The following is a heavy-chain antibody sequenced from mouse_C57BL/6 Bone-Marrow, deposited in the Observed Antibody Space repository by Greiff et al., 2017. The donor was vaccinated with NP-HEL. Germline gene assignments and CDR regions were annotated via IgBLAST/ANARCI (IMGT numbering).Heavy chain of an antibody. CDR2: IFPGSGST. V-gene: IGHV1-9*01. Sequence: QVQLQQSGAELMKPGASVKLSCKATGYTFTGYWIEWVKQRPGHGLEWIGEIFPGSGSTNSNEKFKGKATFPADTTYNTAYMQLSSLTTEDSAIYYCARYDDGYVLYYAMDYWGQGTSVTVSS. J-gene: IGHJ4*01. CDR3: ARYDDGYVLYYAMDY. CDR1: GYTFTGYW. D-gene: IGHD2-3*01.